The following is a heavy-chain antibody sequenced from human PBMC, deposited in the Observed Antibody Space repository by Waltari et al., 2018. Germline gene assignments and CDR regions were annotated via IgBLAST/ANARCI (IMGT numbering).Heavy chain of an antibody. CDR3: ARDDVDSSAFGGF. V-gene: IGHV1-18*01. CDR2: ISGYNGDA. CDR1: GYIFSNYG. Sequence: QLVQSGAEVKKPVASVTVSCKGSGYIFSNYGVTWVRQAPGQGLEWMVWISGYNGDAKYEEKFEGRVTMTRDTSTSTAYMEIRGLRSDDTAVYFCARDDVDSSAFGGFWGQGTQVTVSS. D-gene: IGHD3-16*01. J-gene: IGHJ4*02.